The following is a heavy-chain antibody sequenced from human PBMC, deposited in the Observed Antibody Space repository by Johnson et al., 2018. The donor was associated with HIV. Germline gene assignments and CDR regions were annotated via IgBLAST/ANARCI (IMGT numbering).Heavy chain of an antibody. Sequence: VQLVESGGALVQPGGSLRLSCEVSGFTISTFWMHWVRQVPGKGLMWVSRISGDGSSLSYTDSVKGRFTISRDNAKNTLYLQMNSLRAEDTAVYYCARAHYDSSGYLLKGGAFDIWGQGTMVTVSS. CDR2: ISGDGSSL. D-gene: IGHD3-22*01. CDR1: GFTISTFW. J-gene: IGHJ3*02. CDR3: ARAHYDSSGYLLKGGAFDI. V-gene: IGHV3-74*02.